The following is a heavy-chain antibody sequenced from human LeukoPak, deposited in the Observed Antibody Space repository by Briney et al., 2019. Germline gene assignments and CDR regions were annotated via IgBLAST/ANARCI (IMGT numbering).Heavy chain of an antibody. D-gene: IGHD2-2*01. CDR2: INPNSGGT. V-gene: IGHV1-2*02. Sequence: ASVKVSCKASGYTFTGYYMHWVRQAPGQGLEWMGWINPNSGGTNYAQKFQGRVTMTRDTSISTAYMELSRLRSDDTAVYYCARDLGCSSTSCLDDAFDIWGQGTMVTVSS. CDR1: GYTFTGYY. J-gene: IGHJ3*02. CDR3: ARDLGCSSTSCLDDAFDI.